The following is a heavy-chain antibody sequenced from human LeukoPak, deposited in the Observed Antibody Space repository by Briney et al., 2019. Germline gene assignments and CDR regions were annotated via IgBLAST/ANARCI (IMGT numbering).Heavy chain of an antibody. CDR1: GGSITSGSYY. CDR2: IYYSGST. D-gene: IGHD6-19*01. V-gene: IGHV4-39*01. Sequence: PSETLSLTCTVSGGSITSGSYYWGWIRQPPGKGLEWIGSIYYSGSTYYNPSFKGRDTISVDTSKNQFSLKLSSVTAADTAVYYCVSVGSSGWYLGSPWGQGTLVTVS. J-gene: IGHJ5*02. CDR3: VSVGSSGWYLGSP.